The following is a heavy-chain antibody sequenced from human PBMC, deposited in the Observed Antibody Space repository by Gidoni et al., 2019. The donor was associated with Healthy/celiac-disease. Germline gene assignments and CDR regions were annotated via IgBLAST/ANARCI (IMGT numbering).Heavy chain of an antibody. CDR1: GFTFRDDY. D-gene: IGHD3-10*01. J-gene: IGHJ4*02. CDR2: ISSSGSTI. CDR3: ASLYGSGSYDPYDY. Sequence: QVPLVASGGGLVKPGGSLRLSCAASGFTFRDDYMSWIRPAPGKGLEWVSYISSSGSTIYYADSGKGRFTISRDNAKNSLYLQMNSLRAEDTAVYYCASLYGSGSYDPYDYWGQGTLVTVSS. V-gene: IGHV3-11*01.